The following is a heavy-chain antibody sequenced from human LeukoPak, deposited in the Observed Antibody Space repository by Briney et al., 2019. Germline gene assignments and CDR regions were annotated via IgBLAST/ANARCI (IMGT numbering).Heavy chain of an antibody. Sequence: PSETLSLTCTVSGGSISSYYWSWIRQPPGKGLEWIGYIYYSGSTNYNPSLKSRVTISVDTSRNQFSLNLSSVTAADTAVYYCARRAGYFDYWGQGTLVTVSS. CDR1: GGSISSYY. D-gene: IGHD6-19*01. CDR2: IYYSGST. CDR3: ARRAGYFDY. J-gene: IGHJ4*02. V-gene: IGHV4-59*08.